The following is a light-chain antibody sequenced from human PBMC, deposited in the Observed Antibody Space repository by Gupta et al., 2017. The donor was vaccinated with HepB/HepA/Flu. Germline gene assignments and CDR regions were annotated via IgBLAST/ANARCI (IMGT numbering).Light chain of an antibody. J-gene: IGKJ5*01. CDR3: HQTDNCPGIT. CDR2: AAS. V-gene: IGKV1-39*01. Sequence: DIQMTQSPSSLSASVGDSVTVTRRARQSISTYLYWYQQKPGKAPNLLIFAASRLHYAVPSRFSGSGCGTDFTLTISSRQPEDFAAYYCHQTDNCPGITFGQGTRLEIK. CDR1: QSISTY.